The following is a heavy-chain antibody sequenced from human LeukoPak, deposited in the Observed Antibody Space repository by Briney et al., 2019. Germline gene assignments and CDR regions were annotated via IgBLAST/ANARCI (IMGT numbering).Heavy chain of an antibody. V-gene: IGHV4-59*01. Sequence: PSETLSLTCTVSDGSISSYYWSWIRQPPGKGLEWIGYISYSGSTSYNPSLKSRVTISVDTSKNQFSPNLRSVTAADTAVYYCARDRTSGGSIDDWGQGTLVTVSS. J-gene: IGHJ4*02. D-gene: IGHD2-15*01. CDR1: DGSISSYY. CDR3: ARDRTSGGSIDD. CDR2: ISYSGST.